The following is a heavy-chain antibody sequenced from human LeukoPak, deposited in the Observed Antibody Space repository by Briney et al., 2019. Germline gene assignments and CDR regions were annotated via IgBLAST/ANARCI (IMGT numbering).Heavy chain of an antibody. CDR2: IYTSGSA. CDR1: GGSISSYY. D-gene: IGHD6-19*01. CDR3: ARSLAVATRNYYYYMDL. Sequence: PSGTLSLTCAVSGGSISSYYWSWIRQPPGKGLEWIGRIYTSGSANYNLSLKSRVTMSVDTSKNQFSLKLSSVTAADTAVYYCARSLAVATRNYYYYMDLWGKGTTVTVSS. J-gene: IGHJ6*03. V-gene: IGHV4-4*07.